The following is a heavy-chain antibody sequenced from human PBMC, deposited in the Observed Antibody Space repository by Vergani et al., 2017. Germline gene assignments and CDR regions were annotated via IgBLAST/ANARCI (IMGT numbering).Heavy chain of an antibody. V-gene: IGHV1-2*02. CDR1: GYTFTGYY. Sequence: QVQLVQSGAEVKKPGASVKVSCKASGYTFTGYYMHWVRQAPGQGLEWMGWINPNSGGTNYAQKFQGRVTMTRDTSISTAYMELSRLRSDDPAVYYCATPSFHYYDSSGPGGMDVWGQGTTVTVSS. CDR2: INPNSGGT. CDR3: ATPSFHYYDSSGPGGMDV. J-gene: IGHJ6*02. D-gene: IGHD3-22*01.